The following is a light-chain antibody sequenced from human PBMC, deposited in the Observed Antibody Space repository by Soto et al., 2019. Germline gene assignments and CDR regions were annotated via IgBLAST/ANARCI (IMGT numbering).Light chain of an antibody. J-gene: IGKJ1*01. CDR1: QSITTY. CDR2: AAS. V-gene: IGKV1-39*01. CDR3: QQCFSSPRS. Sequence: DIQMTQSPSTLSASVGDRVTITCRASQSITTYVNWYQQKLGKAPTLLIYAASSLQSGVPSRFSGSGSGTDFTLTISSLQTEDFATYVCQQCFSSPRSFGQGTKVEI.